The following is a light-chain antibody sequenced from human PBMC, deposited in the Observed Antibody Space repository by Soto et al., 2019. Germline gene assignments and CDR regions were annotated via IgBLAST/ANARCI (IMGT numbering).Light chain of an antibody. J-gene: IGKJ1*01. Sequence: EIVLTHSPATLSVSPGERATLSCRASQSVSSNVAWYQQKPGQAPRLLISGASSRDADIPDRFSGSGSGTDFTLPINRLEPEDFEVYYCQQYDSSPRTFGQGTKVDIK. CDR3: QQYDSSPRT. V-gene: IGKV3-20*01. CDR1: QSVSSN. CDR2: GAS.